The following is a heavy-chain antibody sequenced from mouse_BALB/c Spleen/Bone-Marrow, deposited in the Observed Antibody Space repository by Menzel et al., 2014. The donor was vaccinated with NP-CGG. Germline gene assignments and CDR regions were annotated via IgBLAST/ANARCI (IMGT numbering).Heavy chain of an antibody. J-gene: IGHJ4*01. Sequence: EVQLQQSGGGLVKPGGSLKLSCAASGFAFSSYDMSWVRQTPEKRLEWVAYISSGGGSTYYPDTVKGRFTISRDNAKNTLYLQMSSLKSDDTAMYYYSRHKDGYYDSMDYWGQGTSVTVSS. D-gene: IGHD2-3*01. CDR2: ISSGGGST. CDR3: SRHKDGYYDSMDY. CDR1: GFAFSSYD. V-gene: IGHV5-12-1*01.